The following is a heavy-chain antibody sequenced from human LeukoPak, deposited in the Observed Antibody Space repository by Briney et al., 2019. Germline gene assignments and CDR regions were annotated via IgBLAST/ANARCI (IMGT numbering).Heavy chain of an antibody. Sequence: PSGTLSLTCTVSGVSISSDFWSWIRQSPGKGLEWIGYTSYTGSTNYNPSLKSRVTMSTDASKNQLSLKLSSVTAADTAVYYCARDRGGYFAHFDFWGQGTLVTVSS. CDR1: GVSISSDF. CDR3: ARDRGGYFAHFDF. V-gene: IGHV4-59*01. D-gene: IGHD3-22*01. CDR2: TSYTGST. J-gene: IGHJ4*02.